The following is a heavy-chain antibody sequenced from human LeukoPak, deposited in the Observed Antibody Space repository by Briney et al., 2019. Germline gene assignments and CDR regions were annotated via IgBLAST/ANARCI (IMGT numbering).Heavy chain of an antibody. CDR2: IYYSGST. CDR3: ARPVAGPYYFDY. CDR1: GGSISSGGYY. V-gene: IGHV4-31*03. Sequence: PSETLSLTCTVSGGSISSGGYYWSWIRQHPGKGLEWIGYIYYSGSTYYNPSLKSRVTISVDTSKNQFSLKLSSVTAADTAVYYCARPVAGPYYFDYWGQGTLVTVSS. D-gene: IGHD6-19*01. J-gene: IGHJ4*02.